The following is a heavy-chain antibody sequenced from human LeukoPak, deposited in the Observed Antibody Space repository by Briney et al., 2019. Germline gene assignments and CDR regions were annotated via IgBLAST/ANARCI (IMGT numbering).Heavy chain of an antibody. D-gene: IGHD3-10*01. CDR3: AREDFYGSGNYSPCFDY. CDR2: INPNSGGT. V-gene: IGHV1-2*02. J-gene: IGHJ4*02. CDR1: GYTFTGYY. Sequence: ASVKVSCKASGYTFTGYYMHWVRQAPGQGLEWMGWINPNSGGTNLAQKFQGRVTMTRDTSISTAYMELSRLRSDDTAVYYCAREDFYGSGNYSPCFDYWGQGTLGTVSS.